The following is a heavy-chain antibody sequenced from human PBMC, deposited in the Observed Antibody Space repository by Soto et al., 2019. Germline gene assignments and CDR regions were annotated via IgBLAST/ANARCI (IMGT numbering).Heavy chain of an antibody. CDR3: TTVWEWFGFLPDY. J-gene: IGHJ4*02. CDR2: IYHSGST. V-gene: IGHV4-30-2*01. CDR1: GGSISSGGYS. Sequence: SETLSLTCAVSGGSISSGGYSWSWIRQPPGKGLEWIGYIYHSGSTYYNPSLKSRVTISVDRSKNQFSLYLQMNSLKTEDTAVYYCTTVWEWFGFLPDYWGQGTLVTVSS. D-gene: IGHD3-10*01.